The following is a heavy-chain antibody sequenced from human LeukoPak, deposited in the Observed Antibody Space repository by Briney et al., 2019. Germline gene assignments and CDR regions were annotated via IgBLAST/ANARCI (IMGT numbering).Heavy chain of an antibody. CDR1: EFTVGSSC. CDR2: IKQDGREK. CDR3: TRDQTTFLSIPKPPEY. V-gene: IGHV3-7*01. J-gene: IGHJ4*02. D-gene: IGHD2-21*01. Sequence: GGSLRLSCAASEFTVGSSCMSWVRQAPGKGLEWVANIKQDGREKYYMDSVKGRFTISRDNTKNSLYLQMSSLRAEDTAVYYCTRDQTTFLSIPKPPEYWGQGTLVTVSS.